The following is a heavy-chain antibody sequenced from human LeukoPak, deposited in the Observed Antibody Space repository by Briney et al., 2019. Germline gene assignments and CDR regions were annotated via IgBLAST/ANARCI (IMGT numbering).Heavy chain of an antibody. CDR1: GFTFSDYY. V-gene: IGHV3-11*01. D-gene: IGHD3-9*01. CDR3: AGGEVLRYFDWLLAFDY. Sequence: GGSLRLSCAASGFTFSDYYMSWIRQAPGKGLEWVSYISSSGSTIYYADSVKGRFTISRDNAKNSLYLQMNSLRAEDTAVYYCAGGEVLRYFDWLLAFDYWGQGTLVTVSS. CDR2: ISSSGSTI. J-gene: IGHJ4*02.